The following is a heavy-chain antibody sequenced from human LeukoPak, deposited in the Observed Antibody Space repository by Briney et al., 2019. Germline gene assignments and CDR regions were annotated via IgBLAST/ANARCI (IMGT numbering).Heavy chain of an antibody. V-gene: IGHV3-74*01. CDR1: GFTLSGYW. Sequence: PGGSLGLSCAASGFTLSGYWMHWIRQVPGKGLVWVSDINSDGSSTSYANSVKGRFTISRDNAKNKVYLQMTNLRAEDTAVYYCVRRSTFYSGSGSYPHFDSWGRGTLVTVSS. D-gene: IGHD3-10*01. CDR3: VRRSTFYSGSGSYPHFDS. J-gene: IGHJ4*02. CDR2: INSDGSST.